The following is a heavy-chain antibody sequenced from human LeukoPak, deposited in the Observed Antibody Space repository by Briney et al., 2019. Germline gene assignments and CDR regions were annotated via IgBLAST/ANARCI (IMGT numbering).Heavy chain of an antibody. D-gene: IGHD3-10*01. V-gene: IGHV4-4*02. J-gene: IGHJ4*02. CDR1: GGSISSSNW. CDR3: ARVPYGSGSPYYFDY. CDR2: IYHSGST. Sequence: SETLSLTCAVSGGSISSSNWWSWVRQPPGKGLEWIGEIYHSGSTNYNPSLKSRVTISVDKSKNQFSLKLSSVTAADTAVYYCARVPYGSGSPYYFDYWGQGTLVTVSS.